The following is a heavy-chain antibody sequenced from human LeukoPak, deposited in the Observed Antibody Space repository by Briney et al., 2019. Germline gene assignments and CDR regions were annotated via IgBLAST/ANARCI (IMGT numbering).Heavy chain of an antibody. CDR1: GFTFSSYA. V-gene: IGHV3-30*04. J-gene: IGHJ4*02. Sequence: GALRLSCAASGFTFSSYAMHWVRQAPGKGLEWVAVISYDGSNKYYADSVKGRFTISRDNSKNTLYLQMNSLRAEDTAVYYCARGSNLDYWGQGTLVTVSS. CDR2: ISYDGSNK. CDR3: ARGSNLDY. D-gene: IGHD4-11*01.